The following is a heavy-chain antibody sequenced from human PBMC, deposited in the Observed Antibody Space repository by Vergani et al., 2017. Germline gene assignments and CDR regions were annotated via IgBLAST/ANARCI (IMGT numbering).Heavy chain of an antibody. V-gene: IGHV3-15*01. J-gene: IGHJ4*02. CDR3: TTDPKQYCSSTSCYIDY. Sequence: EVQLVESGGGLVKPGGSLRLSCAASGFTFSNAWMSWVRQAPGKGLEWVGCIKSKTDGGTTDYAAPVKGRFTISRDDSKNTLYLQMNSLKTEDTAVYYCTTDPKQYCSSTSCYIDYWGQGTLVTVSS. CDR2: IKSKTDGGTT. D-gene: IGHD2-2*02. CDR1: GFTFSNAW.